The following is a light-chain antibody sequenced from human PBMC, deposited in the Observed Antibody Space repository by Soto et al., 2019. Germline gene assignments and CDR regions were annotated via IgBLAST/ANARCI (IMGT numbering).Light chain of an antibody. CDR1: QSVSSNY. J-gene: IGKJ1*01. V-gene: IGKV3-20*01. CDR3: QQYGDLTWT. CDR2: GAS. Sequence: ALTQSPGTLSSSPGERATLSCRASQSVSSNYLAWYQQKPGQAPRLLIYGASSRATGIPDRFSGSGSGTDFTLTIDRLESEDFAVYFCQQYGDLTWTFGQGTKVDIX.